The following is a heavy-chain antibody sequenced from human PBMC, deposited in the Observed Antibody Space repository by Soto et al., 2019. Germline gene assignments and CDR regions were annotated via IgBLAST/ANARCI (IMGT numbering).Heavy chain of an antibody. CDR3: AREYDYVWGSYRYKDY. V-gene: IGHV1-18*01. Sequence: PLASVKVSCKASGYTFTSYGISWVRQAPGQGLEWMGWISAYNGNTNYAQKLQGRVTMTTDTSTSTAYMELRSLRSDDTAVYYCAREYDYVWGSYRYKDYWGQGTLVTVSS. J-gene: IGHJ4*02. CDR1: GYTFTSYG. D-gene: IGHD3-16*02. CDR2: ISAYNGNT.